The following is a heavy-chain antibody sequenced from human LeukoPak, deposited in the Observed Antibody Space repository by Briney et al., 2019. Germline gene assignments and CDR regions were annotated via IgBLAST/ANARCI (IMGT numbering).Heavy chain of an antibody. CDR3: ASAYGGLLDH. Sequence: GGSLRLSCAASGFTFNTYEMNWVRQAPGRGVEWLSYISSSGNTIYYAASVKGRFTISRDNARNSLYLLMNSLRAEDTAIYYCASAYGGLLDHWGQGTLVTVSS. CDR2: ISSSGNTI. CDR1: GFTFNTYE. J-gene: IGHJ4*02. D-gene: IGHD3-16*01. V-gene: IGHV3-48*03.